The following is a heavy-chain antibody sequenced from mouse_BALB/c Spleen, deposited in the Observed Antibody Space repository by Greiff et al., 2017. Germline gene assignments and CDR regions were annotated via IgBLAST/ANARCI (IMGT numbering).Heavy chain of an antibody. CDR1: GYTFTDYN. D-gene: IGHD2-4*01. J-gene: IGHJ3*01. CDR3: ARKGVYYDYDGLLFAY. V-gene: IGHV1-18*01. Sequence: VQLQQSGPELVKPGASVKIPCKASGYTFTDYNMDWVKQSHGKSLEWIGDINPNNGGTIYNQKFKGKATLTVDKSSSTAYMELRSLTSEDTAVYYCARKGVYYDYDGLLFAYWGQGTLVTVSA. CDR2: INPNNGGT.